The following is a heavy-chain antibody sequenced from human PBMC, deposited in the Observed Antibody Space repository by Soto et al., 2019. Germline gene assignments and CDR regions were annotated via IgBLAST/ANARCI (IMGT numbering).Heavy chain of an antibody. CDR1: GGSISSYY. J-gene: IGHJ6*04. CDR2: IYYSGST. Sequence: SETLSLTCTVSGGSISSYYWSWIRQPPGKGLEWIGYIYYSGSTNYNPSLKSRVTISVDTSKNQFSLKLSSVTAADTAVYYCARNGRGDYVLRADSMDVWGKGTMVTVSS. V-gene: IGHV4-59*08. CDR3: ARNGRGDYVLRADSMDV. D-gene: IGHD4-17*01.